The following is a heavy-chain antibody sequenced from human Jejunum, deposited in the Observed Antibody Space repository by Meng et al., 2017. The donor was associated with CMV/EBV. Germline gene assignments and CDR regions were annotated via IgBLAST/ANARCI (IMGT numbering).Heavy chain of an antibody. CDR3: ASGIKTGIVDL. V-gene: IGHV4-31*01. J-gene: IGHJ5*02. D-gene: IGHD7-27*01. CDR1: GGSISSGGYY. Sequence: QVQLQESGPGLVKPSQTLSLTCTVSGGSISSGGYYWSWIRQHPGKGLEWIGTIYYSGSTYTNPSLNSAVTISVDTSKNQFSLKLSFVTAADTAVYYCASGIKTGIVDLWGQGTLVTVSS. CDR2: IYYSGST.